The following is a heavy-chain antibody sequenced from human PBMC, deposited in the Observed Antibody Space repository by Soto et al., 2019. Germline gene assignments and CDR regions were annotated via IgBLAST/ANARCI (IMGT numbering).Heavy chain of an antibody. Sequence: EXSVKVSCKASGYTFTSYAMHWVRQAPGQRLEWMGWINAGNGNAKYSQKFQGRVTITRDTSASTAYMELSSLRSEDTAVYYCAILYYYYGMDVWGQGTTVTVSS. J-gene: IGHJ6*02. CDR2: INAGNGNA. V-gene: IGHV1-3*01. CDR3: AILYYYYGMDV. CDR1: GYTFTSYA.